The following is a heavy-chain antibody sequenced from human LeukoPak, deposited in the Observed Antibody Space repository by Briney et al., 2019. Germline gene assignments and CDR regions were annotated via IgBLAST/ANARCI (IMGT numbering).Heavy chain of an antibody. V-gene: IGHV3-74*01. J-gene: IGHJ4*02. CDR2: INSDGSST. CDR3: ARDHYYDSSGYYN. Sequence: GGSLRLSCAASGFTFDDYGMSWVRQAPGKGLVWVSRINSDGSSTSYADSVKGRFTISRDNAKNTLYLQMNSLRAEDTAVYYCARDHYYDSSGYYNWGQGTLVTVSS. D-gene: IGHD3-22*01. CDR1: GFTFDDYG.